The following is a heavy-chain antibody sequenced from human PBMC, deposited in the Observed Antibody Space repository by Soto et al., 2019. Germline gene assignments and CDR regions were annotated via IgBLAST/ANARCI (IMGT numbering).Heavy chain of an antibody. CDR2: IYYSGST. CDR1: GGSISSYY. V-gene: IGHV4-59*01. Sequence: SETLSLTCTVSGGSISSYYWSWIRQPPGKGLEWIGYIYYSGSTNYNPSLKSRVTISVDTSRNQFSLKLSSVTAADTAVYYCARGQLALNYYYYYYMDVWGKGTTVTVSS. D-gene: IGHD6-6*01. CDR3: ARGQLALNYYYYYYMDV. J-gene: IGHJ6*03.